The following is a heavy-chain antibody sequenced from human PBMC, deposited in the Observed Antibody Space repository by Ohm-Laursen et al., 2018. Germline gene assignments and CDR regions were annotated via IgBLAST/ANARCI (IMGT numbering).Heavy chain of an antibody. D-gene: IGHD3-10*01. CDR1: GFIFSSYA. CDR3: AKDFGFKGDYYDY. J-gene: IGHJ4*02. Sequence: GSLRLSCSASGFIFSSYAMSWVRQAPGKGLEWVSAISGSGGSTYYADSVKGRFTISRDNSKNTLYLQMNSLRAEDTAVYYCAKDFGFKGDYYDYWGQGTLVTVSS. CDR2: ISGSGGST. V-gene: IGHV3-23*01.